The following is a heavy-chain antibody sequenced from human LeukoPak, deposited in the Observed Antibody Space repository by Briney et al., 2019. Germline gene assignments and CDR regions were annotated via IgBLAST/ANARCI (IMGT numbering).Heavy chain of an antibody. CDR2: IYHSGST. J-gene: IGHJ1*01. CDR1: GGSISSGGHY. V-gene: IGHV4-30-2*01. Sequence: PSQTLSLTCTVSGGSISSGGHYWSWIRQPPGKGLEWIGYIYHSGSTYYNPSLKSRVTISVDRSKNQFSLKLSSVTAADTAVYYCARDDSGSPRYFQHWGQGTLVTVSS. CDR3: ARDDSGSPRYFQH. D-gene: IGHD1-26*01.